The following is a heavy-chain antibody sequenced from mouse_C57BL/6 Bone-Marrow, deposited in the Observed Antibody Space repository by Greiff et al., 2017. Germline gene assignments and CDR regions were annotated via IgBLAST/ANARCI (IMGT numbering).Heavy chain of an antibody. J-gene: IGHJ3*01. CDR2: ISYDGSN. CDR3: ARERDVGAY. Sequence: VQLQQSGPGLVKPSQSLSLTCSVTGYSIPSGYYWNWIRQFPGNKLEWMGYISYDGSNNYNPSLKNRISITRDTSTNQFFLKLNSVTTEDTATYYCARERDVGAYWGQGTLVTVSA. CDR1: GYSIPSGYY. D-gene: IGHD3-3*01. V-gene: IGHV3-6*01.